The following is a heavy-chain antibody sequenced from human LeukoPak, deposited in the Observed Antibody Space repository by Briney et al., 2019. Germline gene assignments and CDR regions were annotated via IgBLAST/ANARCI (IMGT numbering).Heavy chain of an antibody. CDR3: AKKYSTGLDP. V-gene: IGHV3-23*01. Sequence: GGSLRLSCAASGFTFSTYAMSWVRQAPGKGLEWVSDINGSGGSTYYADSVKGRFTISRDNSKNTLYLQMNSLRAEDTAVYYCAKKYSTGLDPWGRGTLVTVSS. D-gene: IGHD1-26*01. CDR1: GFTFSTYA. J-gene: IGHJ5*02. CDR2: INGSGGST.